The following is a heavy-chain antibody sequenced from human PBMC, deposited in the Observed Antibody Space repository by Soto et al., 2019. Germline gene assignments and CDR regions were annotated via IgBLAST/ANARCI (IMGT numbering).Heavy chain of an antibody. CDR3: ARALPRGGVVDWFDP. CDR2: IYYSGST. Sequence: QLQLQESGPGLVKPSETLSLTCTVSGGSISSSSYYWGWIRQPPGKGLEWIGSIYYSGSTYYNPSLKSRVTISVDTSKNQFSLKLSSVTAADTAVYYCARALPRGGVVDWFDPWGQGTLVTVSS. V-gene: IGHV4-39*01. J-gene: IGHJ5*02. D-gene: IGHD3-16*02. CDR1: GGSISSSSYY.